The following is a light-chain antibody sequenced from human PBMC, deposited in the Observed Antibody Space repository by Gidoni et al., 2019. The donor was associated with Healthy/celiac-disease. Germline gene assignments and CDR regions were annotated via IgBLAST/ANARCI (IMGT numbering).Light chain of an antibody. CDR2: DAS. CDR1: QDISNY. Sequence: DLQIAQSPSSLSTSVGDRVTITCQASQDISNYLNWYQQKPGKAPKLLIYDASNLATGVPSRFSGSGSGTDFTFTISSLQPEDIATYYCQQYDNLPFTFGPGTKVDIK. J-gene: IGKJ3*01. CDR3: QQYDNLPFT. V-gene: IGKV1-33*01.